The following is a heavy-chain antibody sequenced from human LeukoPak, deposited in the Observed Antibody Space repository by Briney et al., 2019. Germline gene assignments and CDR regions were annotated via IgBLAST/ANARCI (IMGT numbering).Heavy chain of an antibody. D-gene: IGHD3-10*01. CDR3: AKDYSYGSGSYYKGYFDY. J-gene: IGHJ4*02. Sequence: GGSLRLSCAASGFTVDDYAMHWVRQAPGKGLGWVSGISWNSGSISYADSVKGRFTISRDNAKNSLYLQMNSLRAEDTALYYCAKDYSYGSGSYYKGYFDYWGQGTLVTVSS. V-gene: IGHV3-9*01. CDR2: ISWNSGSI. CDR1: GFTVDDYA.